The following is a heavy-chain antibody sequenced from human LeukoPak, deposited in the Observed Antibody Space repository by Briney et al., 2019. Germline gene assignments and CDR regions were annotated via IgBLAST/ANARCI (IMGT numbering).Heavy chain of an antibody. CDR3: ARVDTLGSNSGIAAAGTWGLVQH. V-gene: IGHV6-1*01. CDR1: GDSVSSNSAA. J-gene: IGHJ1*01. D-gene: IGHD6-13*01. Sequence: SQTLSLTCAISGDSVSSNSAAWNWIRQSPSRGLEWLGRTYYRSKWYNDYAVSVKSRITINPDTSKNQFSLQLNSVTPEDTAVYYCARVDTLGSNSGIAAAGTWGLVQHWGQGTLVTVSS. CDR2: TYYRSKWYN.